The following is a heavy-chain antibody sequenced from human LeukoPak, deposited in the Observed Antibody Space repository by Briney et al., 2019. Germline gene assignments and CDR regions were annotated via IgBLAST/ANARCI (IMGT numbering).Heavy chain of an antibody. V-gene: IGHV3-23*01. CDR1: GFTFSRYS. CDR3: VKLTVSAGARDY. Sequence: GGSLRLSCAASGFTFSRYSMNWVRQAPGRGLEWVSAISGSGTSTYYADSVRGRFTISRDNSKNTLYLQMNNLRAEDTAIYYCVKLTVSAGARDYWGQGTLVTVSS. J-gene: IGHJ4*02. D-gene: IGHD1-26*01. CDR2: ISGSGTST.